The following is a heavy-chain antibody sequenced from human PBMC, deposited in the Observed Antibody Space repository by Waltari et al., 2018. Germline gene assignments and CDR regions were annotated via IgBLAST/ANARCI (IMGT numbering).Heavy chain of an antibody. CDR3: ARSSVLRPFDI. J-gene: IGHJ3*02. V-gene: IGHV1-8*03. Sequence: QVQLVQSGAAVKKPGASVKVSCQASGYTFTRYDVNWGRQATGQGLEWMGWMNPNSGNTGYAQKCQGRGTIPRNTAISTAYMQLSRLRSEDTAVYYCARSSVLRPFDIGGQGTRVTVSS. CDR1: GYTFTRYD. CDR2: MNPNSGNT. D-gene: IGHD3-3*01.